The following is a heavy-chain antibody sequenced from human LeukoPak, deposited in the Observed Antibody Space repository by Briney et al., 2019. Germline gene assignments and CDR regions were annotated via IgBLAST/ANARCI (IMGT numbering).Heavy chain of an antibody. D-gene: IGHD3-22*01. J-gene: IGHJ1*01. V-gene: IGHV3-7*01. CDR2: IKTDGSEK. CDR3: ATYSSLNRREFQY. Sequence: GGSLRLSCAASGFTFSSYAMHWVRQAPGKGLQWVANIKTDGSEKYYVDSVKGRFTISRDNAKNSLYLQMNSLRAEDTAVYYCATYSSLNRREFQYWGQGTLLTVSS. CDR1: GFTFSSYA.